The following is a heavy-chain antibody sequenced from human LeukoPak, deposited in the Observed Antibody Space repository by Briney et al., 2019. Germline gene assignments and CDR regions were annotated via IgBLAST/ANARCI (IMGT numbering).Heavy chain of an antibody. J-gene: IGHJ3*02. V-gene: IGHV3-48*04. CDR3: AHGSVKSAFDI. D-gene: IGHD2-15*01. CDR2: ISSSGSTI. Sequence: GGSLRLSCAASGFTFSSYAMSWVRQAPGKGLEWVSYISSSGSTIYYADSVKGRFTISRDNAKNSLYLQMNSLRAEDTAVYYCAHGSVKSAFDIWGQGTMVTVSS. CDR1: GFTFSSYA.